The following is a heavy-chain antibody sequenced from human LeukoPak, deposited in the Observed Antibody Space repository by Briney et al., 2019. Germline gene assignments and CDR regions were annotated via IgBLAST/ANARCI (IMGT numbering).Heavy chain of an antibody. D-gene: IGHD3-10*01. CDR1: GFTFSNYA. CDR3: VKGFVHPTYYFDY. Sequence: PGGSLRLSCAASGFTFSNYAMMWVRQAPGKRRGWISSITGSGDGTYYADSVRGRFTISRDNSENTLYLQVNSLRVEDTAVYFCVKGFVHPTYYFDYWGQGTLVTVSS. CDR2: ITGSGDGT. J-gene: IGHJ4*02. V-gene: IGHV3-23*01.